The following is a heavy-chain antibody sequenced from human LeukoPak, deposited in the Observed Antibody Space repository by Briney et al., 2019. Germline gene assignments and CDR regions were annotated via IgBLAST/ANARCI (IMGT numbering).Heavy chain of an antibody. J-gene: IGHJ3*02. CDR2: ISSGGSTT. CDR1: GFTFSSYD. V-gene: IGHV3-48*03. Sequence: GGSLRLSCAASGFTFSSYDMYWVRQAPGKGLEWVSYISSGGSTTHYVDSVKGRFTISRDNAKNSLYLQMNSLGAEDTADYYCARGRRPDALDSWGQGTRVTVSS. CDR3: ARGRRPDALDS.